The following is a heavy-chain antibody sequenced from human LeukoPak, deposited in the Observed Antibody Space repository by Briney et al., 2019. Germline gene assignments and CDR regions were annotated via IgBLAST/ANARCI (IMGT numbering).Heavy chain of an antibody. CDR1: GDRFTSYW. CDR3: ARRPLHSQNWLAP. J-gene: IGHJ5*02. CDR2: IFPGDSDT. V-gene: IGHV5-51*01. Sequence: GESLKISCKGYGDRFTSYWVAWVRQMPGKGLDWMGIIFPGDSDTRYSPSIQGQVTISVDRSISTAYLQWSSLKASDTAIYYCARRPLHSQNWLAPWGQGTLVTVYS.